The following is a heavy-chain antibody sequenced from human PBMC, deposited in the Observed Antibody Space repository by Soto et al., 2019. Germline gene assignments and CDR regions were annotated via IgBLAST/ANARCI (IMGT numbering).Heavy chain of an antibody. D-gene: IGHD5-12*01. V-gene: IGHV1-2*04. CDR1: XXXXTGYY. J-gene: IGHJ3*02. CDR2: MNPNSGGT. CDR3: ARSDIVATFDAFDI. Sequence: QVQLVQSGAEVKKPXAXXXXXXXXXXXXXTGYYMXWVRQAPGQGLEWMGWMNPNSGGTNYAQKFQGWVTMTRDTSISTAYMELSRLTSNGTAVYYCARSDIVATFDAFDIWGQGTMVTVAS.